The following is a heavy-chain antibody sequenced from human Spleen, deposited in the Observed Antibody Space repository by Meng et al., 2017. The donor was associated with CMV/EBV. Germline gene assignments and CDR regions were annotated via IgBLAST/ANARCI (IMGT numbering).Heavy chain of an antibody. CDR2: VSFDGTNI. CDR1: VFTFTRSC. Sequence: ASVFTFTRSCLHWVRQAPGKALEWLAVVSFDGTNIFYADSVKGRLTISRDNSKNTLFLQMNNVRVEDTAVYYCARVDTAYDFPFDYWGQGTLVTVSS. J-gene: IGHJ4*02. V-gene: IGHV3-30*04. D-gene: IGHD5-12*01. CDR3: ARVDTAYDFPFDY.